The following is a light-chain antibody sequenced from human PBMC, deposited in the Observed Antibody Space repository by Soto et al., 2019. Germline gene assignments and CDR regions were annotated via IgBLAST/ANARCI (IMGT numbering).Light chain of an antibody. CDR2: GAS. Sequence: ERVMTQSPATLSVSPGERATLSCRASRSVSTNLAWYQQKPGQAPRLLIYGASTRATGIPARFSGSGSGTEFTLTISSLQSEDFAVYYCQQYNNWPLTFGGGTKV. V-gene: IGKV3-15*01. CDR1: RSVSTN. J-gene: IGKJ4*01. CDR3: QQYNNWPLT.